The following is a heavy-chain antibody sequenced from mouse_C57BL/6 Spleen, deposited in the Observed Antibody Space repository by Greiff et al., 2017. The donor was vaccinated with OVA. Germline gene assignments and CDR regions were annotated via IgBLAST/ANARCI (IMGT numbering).Heavy chain of an antibody. Sequence: QVQLQQSGAELVKPGASVKMSCKASGYTFTTYPIEWMKQNHGKSLEWIGNFHPYNDDTKYNEKFKGKATLSVEKSSSTVYLELSRLTSDDSAVYYCAIIYYGYYYAMDYWGQGTSVTVSS. CDR1: GYTFTTYP. J-gene: IGHJ4*01. CDR2: FHPYNDDT. D-gene: IGHD2-2*01. V-gene: IGHV1-47*01. CDR3: AIIYYGYYYAMDY.